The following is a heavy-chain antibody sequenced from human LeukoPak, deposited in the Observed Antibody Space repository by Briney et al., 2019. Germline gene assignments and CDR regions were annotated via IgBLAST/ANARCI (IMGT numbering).Heavy chain of an antibody. D-gene: IGHD6-19*01. CDR1: GFTFSSYG. CDR3: ASIIAVAEDY. CDR2: IRYDGSNK. J-gene: IGHJ4*02. V-gene: IGHV3-30*02. Sequence: GGSLRLSCAASGFTFSSYGMHWVRQAPGKGLEWVAFIRYDGSNKYYADSVKGRFTISRDNSKNTLYLQMNSLRAEDTAVYYCASIIAVAEDYWGQGTLVTVSS.